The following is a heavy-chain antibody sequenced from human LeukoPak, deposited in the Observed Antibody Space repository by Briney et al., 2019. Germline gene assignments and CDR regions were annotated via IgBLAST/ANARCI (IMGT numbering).Heavy chain of an antibody. J-gene: IGHJ3*02. V-gene: IGHV1-18*01. Sequence: ASVKVSCKASGYTFTSYGISWVRQAPGQGLEWMGWISAYNGNTNYAQKLQGRVTMTTDTSTSTAYMELRSLRSDDTAVYYCARARPIRTLWFGESHGADAFDIWGQGTMVTVSS. CDR1: GYTFTSYG. CDR3: ARARPIRTLWFGESHGADAFDI. CDR2: ISAYNGNT. D-gene: IGHD3-10*01.